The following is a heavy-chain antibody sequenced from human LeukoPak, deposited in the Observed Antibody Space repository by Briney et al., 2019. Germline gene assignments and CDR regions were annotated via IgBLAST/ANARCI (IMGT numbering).Heavy chain of an antibody. V-gene: IGHV3-21*01. Sequence: KPGGSLRLSCTGSGFSFSTYSINWVRQAPGKGLEWVSSISSSSSYIYYADSVKGRFTISRDNAKNSLYLQMNSLRAEDTAVYYCAREDYYGSGHFDYWGQGTLVTVSS. D-gene: IGHD3-10*01. CDR3: AREDYYGSGHFDY. J-gene: IGHJ4*02. CDR1: GFSFSTYS. CDR2: ISSSSSYI.